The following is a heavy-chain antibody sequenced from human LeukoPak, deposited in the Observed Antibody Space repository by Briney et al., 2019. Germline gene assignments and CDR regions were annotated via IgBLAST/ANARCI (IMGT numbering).Heavy chain of an antibody. J-gene: IGHJ5*02. V-gene: IGHV4-30-2*01. D-gene: IGHD3-10*01. CDR1: GGSISSGGYY. CDR2: IFHSGIT. CDR3: ARTYGSGSYGGVGLDP. Sequence: SETLSLTCTVSGGSISSGGYYWTWIRQPAGKGLEWIGYIFHSGITYYNPSLKSRVTMSVDRSKNQFSLKLSSVTAADTAVYYCARTYGSGSYGGVGLDPWGQGTLVTVSS.